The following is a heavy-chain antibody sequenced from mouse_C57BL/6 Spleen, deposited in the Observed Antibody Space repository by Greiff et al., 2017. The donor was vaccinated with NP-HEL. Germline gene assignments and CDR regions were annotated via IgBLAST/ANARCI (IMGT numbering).Heavy chain of an antibody. CDR2: IDPSDSYT. Sequence: QVQLKQPGAELVMPGASVKLSCKASGYTFTSYWMHWVKQRPGQGLEWIGEIDPSDSYTNYNQKFKGKSTLTVDKSSSTAYMQLSSLTSEDSAVYYCARRNYSSAWFAYWGQGTLVTVSA. V-gene: IGHV1-69*01. CDR3: ARRNYSSAWFAY. J-gene: IGHJ3*01. CDR1: GYTFTSYW. D-gene: IGHD2-12*01.